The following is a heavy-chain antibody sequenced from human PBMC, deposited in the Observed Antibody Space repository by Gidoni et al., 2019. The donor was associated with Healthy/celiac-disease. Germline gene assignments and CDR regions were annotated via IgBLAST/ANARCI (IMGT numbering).Heavy chain of an antibody. CDR3: ARDGKAARIPYYYYYGMDV. CDR1: GSTFSSHA. V-gene: IGHV1-69*01. CDR2: IIPIFGTA. Sequence: QVQRVQSGAEVKKPGSSVKVSCKASGSTFSSHAIRWVRQAPGQGLEWMGGIIPIFGTANYAQKFQGRVTITADESTSTAYMELSSLRSEDTAVYYCARDGKAARIPYYYYYGMDVWGQGTTVTVSS. D-gene: IGHD6-6*01. J-gene: IGHJ6*02.